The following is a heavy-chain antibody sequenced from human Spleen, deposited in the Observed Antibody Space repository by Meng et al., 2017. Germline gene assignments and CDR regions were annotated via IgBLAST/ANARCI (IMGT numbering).Heavy chain of an antibody. CDR2: IYHGGDT. Sequence: PESGPQRVKHPGTLSPTGAVAGVAISSIVCWSWVRQPPGMGLEWIGEIYHGGDTNYNPSLKSRVTIAIDKSKNQFTLKLSSVTAADTAVYYCASWIYSCGWQWGQGALVTVSS. CDR3: ASWIYSCGWQ. D-gene: IGHD6-19*01. CDR1: GVAISSIVC. J-gene: IGHJ4*02. V-gene: IGHV4-4*03.